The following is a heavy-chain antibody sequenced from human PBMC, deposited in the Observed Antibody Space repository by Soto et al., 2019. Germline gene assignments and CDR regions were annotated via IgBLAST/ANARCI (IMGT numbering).Heavy chain of an antibody. CDR2: IIPILGIA. J-gene: IGHJ5*02. CDR1: GGTFSSYT. D-gene: IGHD1-7*01. CDR3: ARDVTWGTGTTVRFDP. Sequence: SVKVSCKASGGTFSSYTISWVRQAPGQGLEWMGRIIPILGIANYAQKFQGRVTITADKSTSTAYMELSSLRSEDTAVYYCARDVTWGTGTTVRFDPWGQGTLVTVSS. V-gene: IGHV1-69*04.